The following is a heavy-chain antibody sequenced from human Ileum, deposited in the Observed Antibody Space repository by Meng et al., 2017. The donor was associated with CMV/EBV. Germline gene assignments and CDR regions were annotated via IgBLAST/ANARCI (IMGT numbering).Heavy chain of an antibody. CDR2: IGRSDGAT. D-gene: IGHD3-10*01. J-gene: IGHJ4*02. CDR3: VGHQGGPRDGVRLV. V-gene: IGHV3-23*01. CDR1: AFTFRNYA. Sequence: GGSLRLSCVASAFTFRNYAMSWVRQAPGKGLEWVSSIGRSDGATHYAESVKGRFTISRDNSKNTLYLQMNRLRADDTAVYYCVGHQGGPRDGVRLVWGQGTLVTVSS.